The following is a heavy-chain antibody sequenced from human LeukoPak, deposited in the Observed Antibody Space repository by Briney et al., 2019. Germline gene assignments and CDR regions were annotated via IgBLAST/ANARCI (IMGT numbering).Heavy chain of an antibody. V-gene: IGHV1-8*01. Sequence: GASVKVSCKASGYTFTSYDINWVRQATGQGLEWMGWMNPNSGNTGYAQKFQGRVTMTRNTSISTAYMELSSLRSEDTAVYYCARVPTYYDFWSGLNWFDPWGQGTLVTVSS. J-gene: IGHJ5*02. CDR2: MNPNSGNT. CDR1: GYTFTSYD. D-gene: IGHD3-3*01. CDR3: ARVPTYYDFWSGLNWFDP.